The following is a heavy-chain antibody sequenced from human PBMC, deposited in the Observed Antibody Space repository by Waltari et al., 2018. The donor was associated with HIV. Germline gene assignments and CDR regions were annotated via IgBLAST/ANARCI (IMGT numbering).Heavy chain of an antibody. J-gene: IGHJ4*02. D-gene: IGHD5-12*01. Sequence: QLQLQESGPGLVKPSETLSLTCVVSGVSIDTNPYYWAWIRQSPGKALEWIATVSYTGRTNYGPSFKTRVTVSVDTSMNLFSLNLRFVTAADTAIYYCARQSGDTWDIVATISLNFDYWGQGTLVTVSS. CDR3: ARQSGDTWDIVATISLNFDY. CDR1: GVSIDTNPYY. V-gene: IGHV4-39*01. CDR2: VSYTGRT.